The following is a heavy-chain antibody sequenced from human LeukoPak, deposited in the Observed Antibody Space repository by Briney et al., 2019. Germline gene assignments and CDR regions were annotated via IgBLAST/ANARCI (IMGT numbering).Heavy chain of an antibody. V-gene: IGHV3-66*02. J-gene: IGHJ6*02. CDR3: AKDPVDIVVVPAAIDTYYYYGMDV. CDR2: IYSGGST. CDR1: GFTVSSNY. D-gene: IGHD2-2*02. Sequence: GGSLRLSCAASGFTVSSNYMSWVRQAPGKGLEWVSVIYSGGSTYYADSVKGRFTISRDNSKNTLYLQMNSLRAEDTAVYYCAKDPVDIVVVPAAIDTYYYYGMDVWGQGTTVTVSS.